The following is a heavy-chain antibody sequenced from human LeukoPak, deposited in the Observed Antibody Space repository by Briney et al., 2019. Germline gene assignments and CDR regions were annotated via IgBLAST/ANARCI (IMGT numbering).Heavy chain of an antibody. CDR3: AKDQGIIGLTTLDY. CDR1: GFTFDDYA. J-gene: IGHJ4*02. CDR2: ISWNSGSI. D-gene: IGHD3-16*02. Sequence: PGGSLRLSCAASGFTFDDYAMHWVRQAPGKGLEWVSGISWNSGSIGYADSVKGRFTISRDNAKNSLYLQMNSLRAEDTALYYCAKDQGIIGLTTLDYWGQGTLVTVSS. V-gene: IGHV3-9*01.